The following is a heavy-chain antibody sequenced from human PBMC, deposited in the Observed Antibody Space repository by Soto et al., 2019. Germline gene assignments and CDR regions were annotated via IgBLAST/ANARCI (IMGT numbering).Heavy chain of an antibody. CDR1: GFTFSDYF. CDR2: ISSSGSTT. J-gene: IGHJ4*02. Sequence: QVQLMESGGSSVKAGGSLRLSCAASGFTFSDYFMSWIRQAPGKGLEWVSYISSSGSTTYYADSVRGRFTISRDNAKNSLYLQMNSLRADDTAVYYCVREFKGDIVVVAVARGSYFDYWGQGTLVTVSS. CDR3: VREFKGDIVVVAVARGSYFDY. V-gene: IGHV3-11*01. D-gene: IGHD2-15*01.